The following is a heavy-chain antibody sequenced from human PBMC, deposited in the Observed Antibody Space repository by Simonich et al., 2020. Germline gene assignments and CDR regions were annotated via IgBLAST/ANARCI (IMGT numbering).Heavy chain of an antibody. CDR1: GYTFTGYY. D-gene: IGHD7-27*01. Sequence: QVQLVQSGAEVKKPGASVKVSCKASGYTFTGYYMHWVRQAPGQGLGWMGWINPNSGGTNYAQKVQGRVPMTRDTSISTAYMELSRLRSDDTAVYYCARGRLTGDKGAFDIWGQGTMVTVSS. J-gene: IGHJ3*02. CDR2: INPNSGGT. CDR3: ARGRLTGDKGAFDI. V-gene: IGHV1-2*02.